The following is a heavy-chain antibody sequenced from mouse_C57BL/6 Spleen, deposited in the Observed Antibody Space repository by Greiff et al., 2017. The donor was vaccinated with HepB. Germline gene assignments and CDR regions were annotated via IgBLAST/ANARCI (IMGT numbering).Heavy chain of an antibody. J-gene: IGHJ2*01. D-gene: IGHD1-1*01. CDR1: GYTFTSYW. V-gene: IGHV1-74*01. Sequence: QVQLQQPGAELVKPGASVKVSCKASGYTFTSYWMHWVKQRPGQGLEWIGRIHPSDSDTNYNQKFKGKATLTVDKSSSTAYMQLSSLTSEDSAVYYCAFSTVVATPYYFDYWGQGTTLTVSS. CDR2: IHPSDSDT. CDR3: AFSTVVATPYYFDY.